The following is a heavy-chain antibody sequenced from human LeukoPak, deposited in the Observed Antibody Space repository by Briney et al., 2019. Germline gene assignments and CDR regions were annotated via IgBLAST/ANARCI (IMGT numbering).Heavy chain of an antibody. CDR1: GYTFTGYY. J-gene: IGHJ4*02. D-gene: IGHD3-3*01. CDR3: AREEYDFWSGYSYYFDY. V-gene: IGHV1-2*06. Sequence: GASVKVSCKASGYTFTGYYMHWVRQAPGQGLEWMGRTNPNSGGTNYAQKFQGRVTMTRDTSLSTAYMELSRLRSDDTAVYYRAREEYDFWSGYSYYFDYWGQGTLVTVSS. CDR2: TNPNSGGT.